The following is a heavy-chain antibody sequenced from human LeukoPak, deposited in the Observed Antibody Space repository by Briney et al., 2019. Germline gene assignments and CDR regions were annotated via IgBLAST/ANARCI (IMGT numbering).Heavy chain of an antibody. CDR2: IDPNSGGS. D-gene: IGHD1-26*01. V-gene: IGHV1-2*02. CDR3: ARAIVWDWFDP. Sequence: ASVKVSCKASGYTFTGYYIHWVRQAPGQGLEWMGWIDPNSGGSNYAQKFQGRVTMTRDTSISTAYVELSRLKSDDTAVYYCARAIVWDWFDPWGQGTQVTVSS. CDR1: GYTFTGYY. J-gene: IGHJ5*02.